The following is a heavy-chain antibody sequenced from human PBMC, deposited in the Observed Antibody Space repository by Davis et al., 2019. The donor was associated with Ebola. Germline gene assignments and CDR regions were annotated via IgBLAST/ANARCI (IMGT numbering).Heavy chain of an antibody. Sequence: GESLKISCAASGFVFSSYVMSWVRQAPGKGLEWVGRIKQIGAGGTTDYAAPVNGRFTISRDDSRNTLYLEMNSLKTEDTGVYYCTTGEAATNWDGNWGRGALVIVSS. CDR3: TTGEAATNWDGN. CDR2: IKQIGAGGTT. D-gene: IGHD6-13*01. V-gene: IGHV3-15*01. CDR1: GFVFSSYV. J-gene: IGHJ4*02.